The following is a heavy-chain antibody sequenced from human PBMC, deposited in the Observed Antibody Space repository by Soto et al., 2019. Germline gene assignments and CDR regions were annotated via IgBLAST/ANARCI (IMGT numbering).Heavy chain of an antibody. Sequence: EVQLLESGGGVVQPGGSLRLSCVASGFNFKKFAMAWVRQAPGEGLEWVSGISSCGGSTSYADSVKGRFSIARDDSKNTLARQMNTLRVEDTAQYYCAKDDGEQWLVPHLDNWGQGTLVTVS. CDR1: GFNFKKFA. CDR2: ISSCGGST. J-gene: IGHJ4*02. D-gene: IGHD6-19*01. CDR3: AKDDGEQWLVPHLDN. V-gene: IGHV3-23*01.